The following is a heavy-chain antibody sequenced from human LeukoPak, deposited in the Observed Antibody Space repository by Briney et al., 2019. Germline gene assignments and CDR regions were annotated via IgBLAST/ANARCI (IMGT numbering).Heavy chain of an antibody. J-gene: IGHJ4*02. CDR2: INPNSGGT. CDR3: ARGPYSSGWYGY. V-gene: IGHV1-2*02. CDR1: GYTFTGYN. Sequence: ASVKVSCKASGYTFTGYNVHWVRQAPGQGLEWMGWINPNSGGTNYAQKFQGRVTMTRDTSISTAYMELSRLRSDDTAVYYCARGPYSSGWYGYWGQGTLVTVSS. D-gene: IGHD6-19*01.